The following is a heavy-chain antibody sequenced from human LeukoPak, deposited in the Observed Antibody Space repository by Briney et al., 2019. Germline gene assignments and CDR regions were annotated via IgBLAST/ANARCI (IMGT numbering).Heavy chain of an antibody. Sequence: PGGSLTLSCAASGFTFSRHSMNWLRQAPGKGLEWVSSFSSSSSYIYYADSVEGRFTVCRDNAKNSLYLQINSLRAEDAAVYYCARVAEDSSGWYGWDPYYFDYWGQGTLVTVSS. CDR3: ARVAEDSSGWYGWDPYYFDY. D-gene: IGHD6-19*01. V-gene: IGHV3-21*01. CDR2: FSSSSSYI. CDR1: GFTFSRHS. J-gene: IGHJ4*02.